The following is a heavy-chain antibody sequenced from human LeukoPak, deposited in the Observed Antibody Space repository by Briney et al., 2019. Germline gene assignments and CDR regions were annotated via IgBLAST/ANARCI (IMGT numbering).Heavy chain of an antibody. V-gene: IGHV3-23*01. CDR2: ISGSGGNT. J-gene: IGHJ4*02. CDR1: GFTFSNYA. CDR3: VKGQGVFDY. Sequence: PGGSLRLSCAASGFTFSNYAMSWVRQAPGKGLEWVSGISGSGGNTYYADSVKGRFTISRDNSKNTLYLQMNSLRAEDTAVYYCVKGQGVFDYWGQGTLVTVSS.